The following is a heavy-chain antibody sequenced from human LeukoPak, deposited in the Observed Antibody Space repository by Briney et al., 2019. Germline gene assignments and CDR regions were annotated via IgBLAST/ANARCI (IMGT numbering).Heavy chain of an antibody. V-gene: IGHV4-59*01. J-gene: IGHJ4*02. CDR1: GGSISSYY. CDR2: IYYSGST. CDR3: ARGGSYRSFDY. D-gene: IGHD3-16*02. Sequence: SETLSLTCIVSGGSISSYYWSWIRQPPGKGLEWIGYIYYSGSTNYNPSLKSRVTISVDTSKNQFSLKLSSVTAADTAVYYCARGGSYRSFDYWGQGTLVTVSS.